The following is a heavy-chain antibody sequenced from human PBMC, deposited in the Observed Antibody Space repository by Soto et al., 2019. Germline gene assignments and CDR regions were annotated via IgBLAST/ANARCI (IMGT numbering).Heavy chain of an antibody. CDR3: ARDHLQGVTMVRGPDGVDY. V-gene: IGHV1-18*01. Sequence: QVQLVQSGAEVKKPGASVKVFCKASGYTFTSYGISWVRQAPGQGLEWMGWISAYNGNTNYAQKLQGRVTMTTDTSTSTAYMELRSLRSDDTAVYYCARDHLQGVTMVRGPDGVDYWGQGTLVTVSS. CDR2: ISAYNGNT. CDR1: GYTFTSYG. D-gene: IGHD3-10*01. J-gene: IGHJ4*02.